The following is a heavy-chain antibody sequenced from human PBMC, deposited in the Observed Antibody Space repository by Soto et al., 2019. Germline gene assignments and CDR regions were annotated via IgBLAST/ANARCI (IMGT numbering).Heavy chain of an antibody. CDR2: INSDGSST. V-gene: IGHV3-74*01. Sequence: GGSRRLSCAASGFNFFSSYCLHCVRQAPGKGMVWVSRINSDGSSTTYADSVKGRFTISRDNAKNTLFLQMTSLRVEDTAVYYCATEASFYETSSALDVWGPGTTVTSP. CDR3: ATEASFYETSSALDV. CDR1: GFNFFSSYC. D-gene: IGHD3-22*01. J-gene: IGHJ6*02.